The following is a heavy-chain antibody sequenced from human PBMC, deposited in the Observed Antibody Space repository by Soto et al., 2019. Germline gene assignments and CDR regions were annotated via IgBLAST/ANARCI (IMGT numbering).Heavy chain of an antibody. J-gene: IGHJ4*02. CDR3: ATARGRYSRSWLPDY. Sequence: EVQLVESGGGLVKPGGSLRLSCAASGFTFSRYSMNWVRQAPGKGLEWVSSISSSSSYIYYADSVKGRFTISRDNAKNSLYLQMNSLRAEDTAVYYCATARGRYSRSWLPDYWGQGTLVTVSS. D-gene: IGHD6-13*01. V-gene: IGHV3-21*01. CDR2: ISSSSSYI. CDR1: GFTFSRYS.